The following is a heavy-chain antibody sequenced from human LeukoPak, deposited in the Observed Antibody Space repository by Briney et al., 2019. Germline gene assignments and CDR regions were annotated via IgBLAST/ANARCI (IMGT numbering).Heavy chain of an antibody. CDR2: TYTGGNS. Sequence: HPGGSLRLSCAASGFTFSSYSMNWVRQAPGKGLEWVSVTYTGGNSYYAGSVQGRFIISRDISKNTLYLQMNNLRAEDSALYYCARGGRGSAAVVAPRSFDIWGQGTMVTVSS. CDR3: ARGGRGSAAVVAPRSFDI. CDR1: GFTFSSYS. J-gene: IGHJ3*02. V-gene: IGHV3-53*01. D-gene: IGHD3-22*01.